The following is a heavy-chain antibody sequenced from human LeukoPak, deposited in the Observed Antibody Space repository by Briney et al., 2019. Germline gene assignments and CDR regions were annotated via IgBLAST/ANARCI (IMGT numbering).Heavy chain of an antibody. V-gene: IGHV3-30*03. CDR2: ISYDGSNK. CDR1: GFTFSSYG. J-gene: IGHJ4*02. D-gene: IGHD6-19*01. Sequence: PGRSLRLSCAASGFTFSSYGMHWVRQAPGKGLEGVAVISYDGSNKYYADSVKGRFTISRDNSKNTLYLQINSLRAEDTAVYYCASPIAVAGSGIDYWVQGTLVTVSS. CDR3: ASPIAVAGSGIDY.